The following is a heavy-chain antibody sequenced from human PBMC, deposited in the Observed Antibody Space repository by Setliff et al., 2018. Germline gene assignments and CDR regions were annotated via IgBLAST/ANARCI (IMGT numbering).Heavy chain of an antibody. J-gene: IGHJ4*02. CDR3: VRERRGGHFDY. CDR1: GYTFTSYY. CDR2: IIPSTGNT. Sequence: ASVKVSCKASGYTFTSYYMHWVRQAPGQGLEWMTMIIPSTGNTYYAQKFQGRVTMTADTSTNTVYMDLSSLGSEDTAVYYCVRERRGGHFDYWGQGTLVTVSS. V-gene: IGHV1-46*01.